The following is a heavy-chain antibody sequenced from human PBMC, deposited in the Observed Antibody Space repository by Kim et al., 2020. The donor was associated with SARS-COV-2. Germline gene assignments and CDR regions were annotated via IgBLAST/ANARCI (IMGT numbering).Heavy chain of an antibody. D-gene: IGHD3-3*01. Sequence: SETLSLTCTVSGGSISSSSYYWGWIRQPPGKGLEWIGSIYYSGSTYYNPSLKSRVTISVDTSKNQFSLKLSSVTAADTAVYYCASSGPRVVTPGDWGQGTLVTVSS. V-gene: IGHV4-39*01. J-gene: IGHJ4*02. CDR3: ASSGPRVVTPGD. CDR1: GGSISSSSYY. CDR2: IYYSGST.